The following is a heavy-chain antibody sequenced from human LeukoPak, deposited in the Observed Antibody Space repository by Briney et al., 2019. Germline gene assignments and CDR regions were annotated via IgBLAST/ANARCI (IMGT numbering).Heavy chain of an antibody. D-gene: IGHD3-16*02. J-gene: IGHJ3*02. V-gene: IGHV1-24*01. Sequence: GASVKVSCKVSGYTLTELSMHWVRQAPGKGLEWMGGFDPEDGETIYAQKFQGRVTITAEKSTNTAHMELSRLESGDTAVYYCTREGVYAPDPSSYHRDAFDIWGQGTEVIVSS. CDR2: FDPEDGET. CDR3: TREGVYAPDPSSYHRDAFDI. CDR1: GYTLTELS.